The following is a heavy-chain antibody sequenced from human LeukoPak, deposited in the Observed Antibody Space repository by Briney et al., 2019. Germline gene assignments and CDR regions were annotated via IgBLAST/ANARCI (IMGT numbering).Heavy chain of an antibody. CDR2: IKQDGSEK. Sequence: GGSLRLSCAVSGFTFSSYWMSWVRQAPGKGLEWVANIKQDGSEKYYVDSVKGRFTISRDNAKNSLYLQMNSLRAEDTAVYYCARDTGNGMDVWGQGTTVTVSS. V-gene: IGHV3-7*01. CDR3: ARDTGNGMDV. CDR1: GFTFSSYW. J-gene: IGHJ6*02. D-gene: IGHD3-10*01.